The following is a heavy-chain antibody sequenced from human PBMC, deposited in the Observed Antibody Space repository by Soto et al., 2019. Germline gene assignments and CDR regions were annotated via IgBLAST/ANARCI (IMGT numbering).Heavy chain of an antibody. Sequence: EVQLVESGGGLVQPGGSLRLSCAASGFTVSSNYMSWVRQAPGKGLEWVSVIYSGGSTYYADSVKGRFTISRDNSKNTLYLQMNTLRAEDTAVYYCASPTCELAMRYYYYYMDVWGKGTTVTVSS. CDR2: IYSGGST. J-gene: IGHJ6*03. CDR3: ASPTCELAMRYYYYYMDV. D-gene: IGHD1-26*01. V-gene: IGHV3-66*01. CDR1: GFTVSSNY.